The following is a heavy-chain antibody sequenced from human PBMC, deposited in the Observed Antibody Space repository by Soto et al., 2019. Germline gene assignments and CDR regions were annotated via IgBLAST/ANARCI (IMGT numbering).Heavy chain of an antibody. CDR2: IFSNDEK. CDR1: GFSLSNARMG. D-gene: IGHD2-8*02. J-gene: IGHJ5*02. V-gene: IGHV2-26*01. CDR3: ARIRWCLGTAAPFDP. Sequence: QVTLKESGPVLVKPTETLTLTCTVSGFSLSNARMGVSWIRQPPGKALEWLAHIFSNDEKTYSTSLKSRLTISKDTSKSQVVLNMTNMDPVDTATYYCARIRWCLGTAAPFDPWGQGTLVTVSS.